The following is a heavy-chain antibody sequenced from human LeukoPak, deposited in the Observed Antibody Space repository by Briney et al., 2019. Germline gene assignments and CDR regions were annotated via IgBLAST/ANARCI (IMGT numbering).Heavy chain of an antibody. CDR3: ARIRSGMAFDI. CDR1: GLTFSSYA. D-gene: IGHD3-10*01. J-gene: IGHJ3*02. V-gene: IGHV3-7*01. CDR2: IKADGSEK. Sequence: GGSLRLSCAASGLTFSSYAMSWVRQAPGKGLEWVANIKADGSEKYYVDSVKGRFTLSRDNAKKSVYLQMNSLRAEDSAVYYCARIRSGMAFDIWGQGTMVTVSS.